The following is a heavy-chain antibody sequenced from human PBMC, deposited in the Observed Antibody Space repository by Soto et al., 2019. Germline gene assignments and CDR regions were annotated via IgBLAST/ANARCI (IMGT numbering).Heavy chain of an antibody. J-gene: IGHJ4*02. CDR1: GFTFSSYG. V-gene: IGHV3-30*18. CDR3: AKDPGSGYVGDYFDY. CDR2: ISYDGSNK. D-gene: IGHD5-12*01. Sequence: GGSLRLSCAASGFTFSSYGMHWVRQAPGKGLEWVAVISYDGSNKYYADSVKGRFTISRDNSKNTLYLQMNSLRAEDTAVYYCAKDPGSGYVGDYFDYWGQGTLVTVSS.